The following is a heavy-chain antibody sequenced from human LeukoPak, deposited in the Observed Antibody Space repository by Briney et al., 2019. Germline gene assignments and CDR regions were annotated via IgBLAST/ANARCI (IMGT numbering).Heavy chain of an antibody. D-gene: IGHD5-18*01. CDR1: GFTYSDSN. V-gene: IGHV3-48*01. J-gene: IGHJ4*02. CDR3: TRDLNTADDY. Sequence: GGPLTLSCTPSGFTYSDSNMHGAPHAPEKGLELLSYTSSSSTTIYYADSVKGRFTISRDDAKNSLYLQMNRLRAEDTAVYYCTRDLNTADDYWGQGILVTVSS. CDR2: TSSSSTTI.